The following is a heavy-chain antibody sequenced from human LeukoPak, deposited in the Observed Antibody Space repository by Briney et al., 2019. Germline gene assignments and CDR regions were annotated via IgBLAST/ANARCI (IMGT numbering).Heavy chain of an antibody. CDR3: AGPLGNYAY. CDR2: IYYSGST. Sequence: SETLSLTCTASGGSISSSSYYWGWIRQPPGKGLEWIGSIYYSGSTYYNPSLKSRVTISVDTSKNQFSLKLSSVTAADTAVYYCAGPLGNYAYWGQGTLVTVSS. J-gene: IGHJ4*02. CDR1: GGSISSSSYY. V-gene: IGHV4-39*01. D-gene: IGHD4-11*01.